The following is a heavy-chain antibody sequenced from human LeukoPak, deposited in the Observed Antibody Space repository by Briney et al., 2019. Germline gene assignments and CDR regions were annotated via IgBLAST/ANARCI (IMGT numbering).Heavy chain of an antibody. CDR2: ISGSGGST. CDR1: GFTFSSYA. J-gene: IGHJ3*02. D-gene: IGHD7-27*01. CDR3: AKDDGDSWAYDAFDI. Sequence: GGSPRLSCAASGFTFSSYAMSWVRQAPGKGLEWVSAISGSGGSTYYADSVKGRFTISRDNSKNTLYLQMNSLRAEDTAVYYCAKDDGDSWAYDAFDIWGQGTMVTVSS. V-gene: IGHV3-23*01.